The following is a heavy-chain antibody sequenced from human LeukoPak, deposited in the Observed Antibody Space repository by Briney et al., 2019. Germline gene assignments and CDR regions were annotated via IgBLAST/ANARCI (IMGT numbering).Heavy chain of an antibody. CDR2: IYYSGST. Sequence: SETLSLTCTVSGGSISSGGYYWSWIRQHPGKGLEWFGYIYYSGSTYYNPSLKSRVTISVDTSKNQFSLKLSSVTAADTAVYYCARDQAVTNYYYYYGMDVWGQGTTVTVSS. CDR3: ARDQAVTNYYYYYGMDV. J-gene: IGHJ6*02. CDR1: GGSISSGGYY. V-gene: IGHV4-31*03. D-gene: IGHD4-17*01.